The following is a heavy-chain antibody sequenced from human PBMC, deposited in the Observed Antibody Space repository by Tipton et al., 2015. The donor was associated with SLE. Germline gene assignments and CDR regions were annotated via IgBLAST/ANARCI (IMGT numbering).Heavy chain of an antibody. CDR3: ARGPKFDDAWTHYYDY. CDR2: IHTSGTT. CDR1: GDSISSGDYY. D-gene: IGHD3/OR15-3a*01. Sequence: TLSLTCTVSGDSISSGDYYWSWIRQPAGKGLEWIGRIHTSGTTNYNPSLQSRVTTSVDTSKNQFSLRLNSVTAADTALYYCARGPKFDDAWTHYYDYWGQGILVTVSS. J-gene: IGHJ4*02. V-gene: IGHV4-61*02.